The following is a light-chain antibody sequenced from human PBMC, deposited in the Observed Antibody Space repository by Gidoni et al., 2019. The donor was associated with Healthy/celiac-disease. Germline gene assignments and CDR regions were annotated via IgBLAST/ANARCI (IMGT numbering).Light chain of an antibody. V-gene: IGKV1-NL1*01. J-gene: IGKJ5*01. CDR1: QGISNS. CDR3: QQYYSTIT. CDR2: AAS. Sequence: DIQMTQYPSSLSASVGDRVTITCRASQGISNSLAWYQQKPGKAPKLLLYAASRLESGVPSRFSGSGSGTDYTLTISSLQPEDFAPYYCQQYYSTITFVQGSRLEIK.